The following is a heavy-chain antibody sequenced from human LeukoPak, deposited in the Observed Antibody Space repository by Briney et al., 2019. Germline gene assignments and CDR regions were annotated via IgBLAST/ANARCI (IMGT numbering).Heavy chain of an antibody. CDR3: ARDADLFRHYWYFDL. V-gene: IGHV7-4-1*02. Sequence: AASVKVSCKASGYTFTDDYIHWVRQAPGQGLEWMGWINTNTGNPTYAQGFTGRFVFSLDTSVSTAYLQISSLKAEDTAVYYCARDADLFRHYWYFDLWGRGTLVTVSS. D-gene: IGHD2-21*01. CDR1: GYTFTDDY. J-gene: IGHJ2*01. CDR2: INTNTGNP.